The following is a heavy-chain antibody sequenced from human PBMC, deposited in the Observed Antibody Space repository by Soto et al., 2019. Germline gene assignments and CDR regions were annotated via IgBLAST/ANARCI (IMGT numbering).Heavy chain of an antibody. CDR3: ARHSPEYSGYDS. CDR2: IYYSGST. J-gene: IGHJ5*02. V-gene: IGHV4-39*01. D-gene: IGHD5-12*01. Sequence: PSDTLSLTCTVSGGSISSSSYYWGWIRQPPGKGLEWIGSIYYSGSTYYNPSLKSRVTISVDTSKNQFSLKLSSVTAADTAVYYCARHSPEYSGYDSWGQGTLVTVSS. CDR1: GGSISSSSYY.